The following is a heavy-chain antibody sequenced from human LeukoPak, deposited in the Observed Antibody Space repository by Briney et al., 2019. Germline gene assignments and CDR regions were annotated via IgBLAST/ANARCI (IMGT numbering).Heavy chain of an antibody. J-gene: IGHJ5*02. Sequence: ASVKVSCKASGYTFTGYYMHWVRQAPGQGLEWMGWINPNSGGTNYAQKFQGRVTMTRDTSISTAYMELSRLRSDDTAVYYYARVVVAATQGNWFDPWGQGTLVTVSS. V-gene: IGHV1-2*02. CDR3: ARVVVAATQGNWFDP. CDR2: INPNSGGT. CDR1: GYTFTGYY. D-gene: IGHD2-15*01.